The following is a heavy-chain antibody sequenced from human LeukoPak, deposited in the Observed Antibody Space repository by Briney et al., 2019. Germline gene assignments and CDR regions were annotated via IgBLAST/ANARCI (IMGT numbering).Heavy chain of an antibody. CDR3: ARGHDVYSSGCYKFDY. Sequence: SVKVSCKASGGTFSSYAISWVRQAPGQGLEWMGRIIPIFGTANYAQKFQGRVTITTDESTSTAYMELSSLRSEDTAVYYCARGHDVYSSGCYKFDYWGQGTLVTVSS. CDR2: IIPIFGTA. D-gene: IGHD6-19*01. CDR1: GGTFSSYA. J-gene: IGHJ4*02. V-gene: IGHV1-69*05.